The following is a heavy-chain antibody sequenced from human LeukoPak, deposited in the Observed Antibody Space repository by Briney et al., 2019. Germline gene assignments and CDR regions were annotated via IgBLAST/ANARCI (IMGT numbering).Heavy chain of an antibody. Sequence: SETLSLTCAVYGGSFSGYYWSWIRQPPGKGLEWIGEINHSGSTNYNPSLKSRVTISVDTSKNQFSLKLSSVTAADTAVYYCAGRTCTNGVCYIYGFGYWGQGTLVTVSS. CDR2: INHSGST. V-gene: IGHV4-34*01. CDR1: GGSFSGYY. CDR3: AGRTCTNGVCYIYGFGY. J-gene: IGHJ4*02. D-gene: IGHD2-8*01.